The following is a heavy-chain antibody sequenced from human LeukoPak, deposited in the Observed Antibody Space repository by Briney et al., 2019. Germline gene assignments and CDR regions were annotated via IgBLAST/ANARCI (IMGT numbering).Heavy chain of an antibody. CDR1: GFTFSNAW. CDR2: IKSKTDGGTT. D-gene: IGHD3-16*01. V-gene: IGHV3-15*01. CDR3: ARAARGIDAFDI. Sequence: GGSLRLSCTASGFTFSNAWMSWVRQAPGKGLEWVGRIKSKTDGGTTDYAAPVKGRFTISRDDSKNTLYLQMNSLRAEDTAVYYCARAARGIDAFDIWGQGTMVTVSS. J-gene: IGHJ3*02.